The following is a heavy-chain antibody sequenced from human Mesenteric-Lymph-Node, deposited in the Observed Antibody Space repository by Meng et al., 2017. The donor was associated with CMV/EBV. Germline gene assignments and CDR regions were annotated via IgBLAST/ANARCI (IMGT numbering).Heavy chain of an antibody. V-gene: IGHV1-2*02. D-gene: IGHD2-2*01. CDR3: ARGEDIVVVPAAIEVRY. J-gene: IGHJ4*02. Sequence: ASVKVSCKASGGTFSSYAISWVRQAPGQGLEWMGWINPNSGGTTYAQNFQGRVTMTRDTSISTAYMELSRLRSDDTAVYYCARGEDIVVVPAAIEVRYWGQGTLVTVSS. CDR1: GGTFSSYA. CDR2: INPNSGGT.